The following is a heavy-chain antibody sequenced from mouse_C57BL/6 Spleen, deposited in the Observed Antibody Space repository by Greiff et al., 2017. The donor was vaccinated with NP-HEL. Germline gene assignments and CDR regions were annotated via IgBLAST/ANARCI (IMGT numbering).Heavy chain of an antibody. CDR2: SRNKANDYTT. CDR1: GFTFSDFY. Sequence: EVKVVESGGGLVQSGRSLRLSCAPSGFTFSDFYMEWVRQAPGKGLEWIAASRNKANDYTTEYSASVKGRFIVSRDTSQSILYLQMNALRAEDTAIYYCARDLYGSSPWFAYWGQGTLVTVSA. D-gene: IGHD1-1*01. CDR3: ARDLYGSSPWFAY. J-gene: IGHJ3*01. V-gene: IGHV7-1*01.